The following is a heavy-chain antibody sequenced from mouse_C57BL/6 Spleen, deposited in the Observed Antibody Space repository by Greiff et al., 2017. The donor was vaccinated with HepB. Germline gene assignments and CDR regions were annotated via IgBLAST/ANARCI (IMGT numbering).Heavy chain of an antibody. D-gene: IGHD2-2*01. Sequence: EVQLVESGGGLVQPKGSLKLSCAASGFSFNTYAMNWVRQAPGKGLEWVARIRSKSNNYATYYADSVKDRFTISRDDSESMLYLQMNNLKTEDTAMYYCVRPVRWLRYAMDYWGQGTSVTVSS. V-gene: IGHV10-1*01. J-gene: IGHJ4*01. CDR1: GFSFNTYA. CDR2: IRSKSNNYAT. CDR3: VRPVRWLRYAMDY.